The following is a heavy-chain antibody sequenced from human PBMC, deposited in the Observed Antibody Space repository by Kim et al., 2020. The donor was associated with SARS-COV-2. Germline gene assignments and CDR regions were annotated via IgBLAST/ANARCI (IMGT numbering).Heavy chain of an antibody. CDR3: AADYSGWLYYYYGMDV. CDR1: GFTFTSSA. CDR2: IVVGSGNT. V-gene: IGHV1-58*01. Sequence: SVKVSCKASGFTFTSSAVQWVRQARGQRLEWIGWIVVGSGNTNYAQKFQERVTITRDMSTSTAYMELSSLRSEDTAVYYCAADYSGWLYYYYGMDVWGQGTTVTVSS. D-gene: IGHD6-19*01. J-gene: IGHJ6*02.